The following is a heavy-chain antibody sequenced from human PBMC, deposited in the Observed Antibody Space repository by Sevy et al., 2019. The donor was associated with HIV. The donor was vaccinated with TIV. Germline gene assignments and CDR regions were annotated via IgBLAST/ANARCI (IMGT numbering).Heavy chain of an antibody. D-gene: IGHD4-17*01. CDR2: ISGSGGST. Sequence: GGSLRLSCAASGFTFSSYAMSWVRQAPGKGLEWVSAISGSGGSTYYAHSVKGRFTISRDNSKNTLYLQMNSLRAEDTAVYYCAKDPIKTHGDPNYYYYYMDVWGKGTTVTVSS. J-gene: IGHJ6*03. V-gene: IGHV3-23*01. CDR3: AKDPIKTHGDPNYYYYYMDV. CDR1: GFTFSSYA.